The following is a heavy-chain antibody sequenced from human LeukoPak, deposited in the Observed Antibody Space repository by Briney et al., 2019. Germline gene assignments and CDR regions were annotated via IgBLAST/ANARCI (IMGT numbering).Heavy chain of an antibody. CDR3: ARASAGYSSGWHDY. J-gene: IGHJ4*02. Sequence: GASVKVSCKASGYTFTGYYMHWVRQAPGQGLEWMGWINPNSGGTNYAQKFQGRVTMTRDTSIRTAYMELSRLRSDDTAVYYCARASAGYSSGWHDYWGQGTLVTVSS. CDR1: GYTFTGYY. D-gene: IGHD6-19*01. CDR2: INPNSGGT. V-gene: IGHV1-2*02.